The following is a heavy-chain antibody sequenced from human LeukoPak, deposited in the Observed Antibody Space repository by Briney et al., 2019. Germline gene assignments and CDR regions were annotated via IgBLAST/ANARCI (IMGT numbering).Heavy chain of an antibody. J-gene: IGHJ4*02. Sequence: GGSLRLSCAASGFTFSSYSMNWVRQAPGKGLEWVSYISSSSSTIYYADSVKGRFTISRDRAKNSLYLQMNSLRVEDMAVYYCARDRGAVAGHYLDYWGQGTLVTVSS. CDR3: ARDRGAVAGHYLDY. V-gene: IGHV3-48*01. CDR1: GFTFSSYS. CDR2: ISSSSSTI. D-gene: IGHD6-13*01.